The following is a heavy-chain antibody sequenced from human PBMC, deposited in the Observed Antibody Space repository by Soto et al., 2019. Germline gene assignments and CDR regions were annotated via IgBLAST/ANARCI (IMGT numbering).Heavy chain of an antibody. CDR3: AKESFDRRLIHLFDY. CDR1: GFTFSSYA. D-gene: IGHD6-19*01. Sequence: GGSLRLSCAASGFTFSSYAMSWVRQAPGKGLEWVSAISGSGGSTYYADSVKGRFTISRDNSKNTLYLQMNSLRAEDTAVYYSAKESFDRRLIHLFDYCGQGSLVTVSS. CDR2: ISGSGGST. J-gene: IGHJ4*02. V-gene: IGHV3-23*01.